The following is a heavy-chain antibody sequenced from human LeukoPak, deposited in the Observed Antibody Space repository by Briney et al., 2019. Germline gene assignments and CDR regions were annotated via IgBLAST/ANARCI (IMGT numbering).Heavy chain of an antibody. Sequence: GASVKVSCKASGYTFTSYDINWVRQATGQGLDWMGWMNPNSGNTGYAQKFQGRVTMTRKTSIRTAYMELSSMRSEEMAVYYCARGRYCSSTSCHTPYYFDYWGQGTLVTVSS. CDR1: GYTFTSYD. D-gene: IGHD2-2*01. CDR3: ARGRYCSSTSCHTPYYFDY. V-gene: IGHV1-8*01. CDR2: MNPNSGNT. J-gene: IGHJ4*02.